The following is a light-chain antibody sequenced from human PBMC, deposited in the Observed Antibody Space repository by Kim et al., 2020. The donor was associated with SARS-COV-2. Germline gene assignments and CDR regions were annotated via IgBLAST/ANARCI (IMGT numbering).Light chain of an antibody. J-gene: IGKJ1*01. Sequence: PGDRATLACRASQSVSRGYMAWYQQKPGQPPRLLIYGTSTRAAGIPGRFSVSGSGTEFTLTISRLEPDDFAVYYCQQYGSSRTWTFGQGTKVDIK. V-gene: IGKV3-20*01. CDR2: GTS. CDR3: QQYGSSRTWT. CDR1: QSVSRGY.